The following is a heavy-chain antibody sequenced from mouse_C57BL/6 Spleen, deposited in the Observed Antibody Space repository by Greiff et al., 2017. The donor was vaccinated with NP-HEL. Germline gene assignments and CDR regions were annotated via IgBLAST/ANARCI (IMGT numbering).Heavy chain of an antibody. CDR3: TRSEAGRYFDY. J-gene: IGHJ2*01. CDR2: IYPRDGST. Sequence: QVQLQQSGPELVKPGASVKLSCKASGYTFTSYDINWVKQRPGQGLEWIGWIYPRDGSTKYNEKFKGKATLTVDTSTSTEYLKLHSLTSKNSAIYFCTRSEAGRYFDYWGQGTTLTVSS. CDR1: GYTFTSYD. V-gene: IGHV1-85*01. D-gene: IGHD4-1*01.